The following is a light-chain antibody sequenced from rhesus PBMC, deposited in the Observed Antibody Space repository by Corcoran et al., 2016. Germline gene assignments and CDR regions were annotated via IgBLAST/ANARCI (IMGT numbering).Light chain of an antibody. Sequence: DIQMTQSPSSLSSSVGDTVTITCRASQGIGSWLAWYQQKPGKAPKLLIYKASSLQSGGPSRFCGSGSGTEFTLTISSLQSEDFATYYCQQYSSRPPTFGQGTKVEIK. J-gene: IGKJ1*01. CDR2: KAS. V-gene: IGKV1-22*01. CDR1: QGIGSW. CDR3: QQYSSRPPT.